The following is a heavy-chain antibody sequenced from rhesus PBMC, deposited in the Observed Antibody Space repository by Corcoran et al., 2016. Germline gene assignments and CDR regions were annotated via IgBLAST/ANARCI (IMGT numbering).Heavy chain of an antibody. CDR1: GGSISSNY. J-gene: IGHJ4*01. CDR3: ARDRGYSGYSYFDY. D-gene: IGHD5-42*01. V-gene: IGHV4-160*01. Sequence: QVQLQESGPGLVKPSETLSLTCAVSGGSISSNYWSWIRQPPGKGLEWIGYIYGSSGSTYSSPSLKSRVAISTGTSKNQFSLKLSSVTAADTAVYYCARDRGYSGYSYFDYWGQGVLVTVSS. CDR2: IYGSSGST.